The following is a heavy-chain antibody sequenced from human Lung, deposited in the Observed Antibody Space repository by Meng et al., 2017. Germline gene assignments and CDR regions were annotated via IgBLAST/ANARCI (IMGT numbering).Heavy chain of an antibody. CDR2: SNRSGST. CDR3: ARGPTTMAHDFDY. D-gene: IGHD4-11*01. J-gene: IGHJ4*02. V-gene: IGHV4-34*01. Sequence: QVQLQPLGEGLLKPSETLSLTCVVSGGSSSDYYWSWIRQPPGKGLEWIGESNRSGSTNYNPSLESRATISVDTSQNNLSLKLSSVTAADSAVYYCARGPTTMAHDFDYWGQGTLVTVSS. CDR1: GGSSSDYY.